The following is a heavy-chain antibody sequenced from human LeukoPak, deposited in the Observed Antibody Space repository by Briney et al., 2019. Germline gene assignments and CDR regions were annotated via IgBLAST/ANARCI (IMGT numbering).Heavy chain of an antibody. J-gene: IGHJ4*02. Sequence: GGSLRLSCATSGFTFGSYAMTWVRQAPGKGLEWVSGITGIGGNTYYADSVKGRFTISRDSSTNTLYLQMDSLRAEDTAVYYCASPRYSSGPSAYWGQGTLVTVSS. CDR2: ITGIGGNT. CDR3: ASPRYSSGPSAY. D-gene: IGHD6-19*01. CDR1: GFTFGSYA. V-gene: IGHV3-23*01.